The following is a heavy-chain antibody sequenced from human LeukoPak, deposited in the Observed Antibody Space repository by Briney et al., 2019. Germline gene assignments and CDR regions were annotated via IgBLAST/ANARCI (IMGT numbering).Heavy chain of an antibody. V-gene: IGHV3-23*01. CDR2: ISGSGGST. Sequence: PGGSLRVSCAASGFTFSTYAMSWVRQAPGKGLEWVSAISGSGGSTYYADSVEGRFTISRDNSKNTLYLQMNSLRAEDTAVYYCAKRGYQLHFDYWGQGTLVTVSS. J-gene: IGHJ4*02. CDR1: GFTFSTYA. D-gene: IGHD2-2*01. CDR3: AKRGYQLHFDY.